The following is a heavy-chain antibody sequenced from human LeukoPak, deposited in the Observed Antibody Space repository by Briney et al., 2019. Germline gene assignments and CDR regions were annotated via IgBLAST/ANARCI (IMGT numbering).Heavy chain of an antibody. D-gene: IGHD6-6*01. J-gene: IGHJ4*02. Sequence: SVKVSCKASGGTFSSYAISWVRQAPGQGLEWMGGIIPIFGTANYAQKFQGRVTITTDESTSTAYMELSSLRSEDTAVYYCARGGPFPSGSSSREYYLDYWGQGTLVTVSS. CDR2: IIPIFGTA. CDR1: GGTFSSYA. CDR3: ARGGPFPSGSSSREYYLDY. V-gene: IGHV1-69*05.